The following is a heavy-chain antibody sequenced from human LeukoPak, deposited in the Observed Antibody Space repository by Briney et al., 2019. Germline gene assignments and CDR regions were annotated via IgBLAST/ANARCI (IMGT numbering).Heavy chain of an antibody. CDR2: ITSSSSSI. CDR1: GFTFSIYT. CDR3: ARDLAWGAY. Sequence: GGYLRLSCVASGFTFSIYTMSWVRQAPGKGLEWVSSITSSSSSIYSADSVKGRLTISRDNAKNSLYLEMNSLRDEDTAVYYCARDLAWGAYWGQGTLVTVSS. V-gene: IGHV3-21*01. J-gene: IGHJ4*02. D-gene: IGHD4/OR15-4a*01.